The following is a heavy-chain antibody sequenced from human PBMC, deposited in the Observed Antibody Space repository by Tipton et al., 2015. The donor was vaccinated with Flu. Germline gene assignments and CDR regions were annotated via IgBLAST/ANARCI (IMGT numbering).Heavy chain of an antibody. D-gene: IGHD6-13*01. V-gene: IGHV3-13*01. J-gene: IGHJ6*02. Sequence: SLRLSCAASGFTFSSYDMHWVRQATGEGLQWVSGIDSAGDTYYLDSVKGRFTISRDNAKNSLSLQMNSLRAGDTAVYFCARGPLPDSNWYNGMDVWGQGTTVTVSS. CDR1: GFTFSSYD. CDR3: ARGPLPDSNWYNGMDV. CDR2: IDSAGDT.